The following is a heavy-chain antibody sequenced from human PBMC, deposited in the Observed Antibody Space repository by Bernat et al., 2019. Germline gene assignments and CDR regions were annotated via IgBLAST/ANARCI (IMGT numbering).Heavy chain of an antibody. V-gene: IGHV3-74*01. J-gene: IGHJ5*02. Sequence: EVQLVESGGGFVQPGGSLRLSCAASGFTFSNYWMHWVRQAPGKGLVWVSLISSDGSTTSYADSVKGRFTISRDNAKNTLFLQMNSLSAEDTAVYFCAREGSDTPYNWFDPWGQGTLVTVSS. CDR2: ISSDGSTT. CDR1: GFTFSNYW. D-gene: IGHD5-18*01. CDR3: AREGSDTPYNWFDP.